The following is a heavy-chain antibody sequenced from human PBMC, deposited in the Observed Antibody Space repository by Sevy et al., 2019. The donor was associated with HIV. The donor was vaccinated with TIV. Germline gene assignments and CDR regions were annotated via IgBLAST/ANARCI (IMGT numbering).Heavy chain of an antibody. CDR3: ARLIGDIVVVPADDYYYYGMDV. V-gene: IGHV1-18*01. D-gene: IGHD2-2*01. CDR1: GYTFTSYG. Sequence: TSVKVSCKASGYTFTSYGISWVRQAPGQGLEWMGWISAYNGNTNYAQKLQGRVTMTTDTSTSTAYMELRSLRSDDTAVYYCARLIGDIVVVPADDYYYYGMDVWGQGTTVTVSS. J-gene: IGHJ6*02. CDR2: ISAYNGNT.